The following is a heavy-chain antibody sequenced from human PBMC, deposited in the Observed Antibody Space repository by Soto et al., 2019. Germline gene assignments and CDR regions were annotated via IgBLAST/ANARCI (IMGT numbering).Heavy chain of an antibody. CDR3: ARARVIAVAGYNTWFDP. CDR1: GYTFTSYA. V-gene: IGHV1-3*01. Sequence: GASVKVSCKASGYTFTSYAMHWVRQAPGQRLEWMGWINAGNGNTKYSQKFQGRVTITRDTSASTAYMELSSLRSEDTAVYYCARARVIAVAGYNTWFDPWGQGTLVTVSS. D-gene: IGHD6-19*01. J-gene: IGHJ5*02. CDR2: INAGNGNT.